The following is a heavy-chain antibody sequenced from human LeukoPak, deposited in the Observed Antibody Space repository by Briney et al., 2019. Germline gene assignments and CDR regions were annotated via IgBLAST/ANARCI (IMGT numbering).Heavy chain of an antibody. CDR1: GFTFSSYS. CDR3: ARDWPTIAAAGTIPEYFQH. Sequence: PGGSLRLSCAASGFTFSSYSMNWVRQAPGKGLEWVSSISSSSSYIYYADSVKGRLTISRGNAKNSLYLQMNSLRAEDTAVYYCARDWPTIAAAGTIPEYFQHWGQGTLVTVSS. J-gene: IGHJ1*01. D-gene: IGHD6-13*01. V-gene: IGHV3-21*01. CDR2: ISSSSSYI.